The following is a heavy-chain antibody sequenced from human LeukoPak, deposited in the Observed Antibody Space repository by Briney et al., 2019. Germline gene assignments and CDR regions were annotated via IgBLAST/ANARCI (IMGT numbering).Heavy chain of an antibody. CDR3: ARDTLYGSGKHV. V-gene: IGHV1-69*05. J-gene: IGHJ6*04. CDR2: IIPIFGTA. D-gene: IGHD3-10*01. CDR1: GGTFSSYA. Sequence: SVKVSCKASGGTFSSYAISWVRQAPGQGLEWMGRIIPIFGTANYAQKFQGRVTITTDESTSTAYMELSSLRSEDTAVYYCARDTLYGSGKHVWGKGTTVTVSS.